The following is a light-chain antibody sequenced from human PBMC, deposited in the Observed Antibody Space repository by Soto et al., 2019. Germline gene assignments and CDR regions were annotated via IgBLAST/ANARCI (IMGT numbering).Light chain of an antibody. V-gene: IGLV1-44*01. Sequence: QSVLTQAPSASGTPGQRVIISCSGSSSNIGSKTVNWYQQLPGMAPKLLIFNNHQRPSWVPDRFSGSKSGTSASLAISGLQSEDEADYYCAAWDDSLNACVFGTGTKVTVL. CDR1: SSNIGSKT. CDR2: NNH. J-gene: IGLJ1*01. CDR3: AAWDDSLNACV.